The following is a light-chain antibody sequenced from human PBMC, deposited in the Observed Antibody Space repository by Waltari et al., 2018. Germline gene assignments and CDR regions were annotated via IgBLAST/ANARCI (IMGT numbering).Light chain of an antibody. V-gene: IGLV1-40*01. CDR2: VNS. Sequence: QSVLTQPPSVSGAPGQRVTISCTGSSTNIGAGFAVHWYQPLPGTAPKLLIYVNSNRPSGVPDRFSGSKSGTSASLAITGLQAEDEADYYCQSYGSDWVFGGGTKLTVL. CDR1: STNIGAGFA. CDR3: QSYGSDWV. J-gene: IGLJ3*02.